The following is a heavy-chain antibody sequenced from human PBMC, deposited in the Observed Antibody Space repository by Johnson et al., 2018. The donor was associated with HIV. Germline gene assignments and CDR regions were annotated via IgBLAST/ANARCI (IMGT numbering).Heavy chain of an antibody. V-gene: IGHV3-30*18. Sequence: QVQLVESGGGVVQPGRSLRLSCVASGFTFSNYGMHWVRQAPGKGLEWVAVISYDGSNKYYADSVKGRLTISRDNSKNTLYLQMSSLRLEDTALYYCAKDSSSRMGFPGFDIWGQGTMVTVSS. CDR1: GFTFSNYG. D-gene: IGHD2-2*01. J-gene: IGHJ3*02. CDR3: AKDSSSRMGFPGFDI. CDR2: ISYDGSNK.